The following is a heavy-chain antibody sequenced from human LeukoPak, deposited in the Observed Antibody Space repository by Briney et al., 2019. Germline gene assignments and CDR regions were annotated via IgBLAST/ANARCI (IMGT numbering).Heavy chain of an antibody. CDR2: IRGSGGST. V-gene: IGHV3-23*01. J-gene: IGHJ4*02. Sequence: GGSPRLSCAASGFPFSNNVMTWVRQAPGRGLDWLAAIRGSGGSTYYADSVKGRFTISRDNSKNMLYLQMNSLRDEDTAVYYCAKTFPYGTTWYGFCDYWGQGALVTVSS. D-gene: IGHD3-3*01. CDR3: AKTFPYGTTWYGFCDY. CDR1: GFPFSNNV.